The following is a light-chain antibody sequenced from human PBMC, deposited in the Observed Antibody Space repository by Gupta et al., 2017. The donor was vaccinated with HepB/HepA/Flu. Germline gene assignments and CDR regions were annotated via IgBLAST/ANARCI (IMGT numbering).Light chain of an antibody. CDR1: QSLLHSKGKTC. J-gene: IGKJ1*01. Sequence: DIVMTQCPLFLSVTPGQPASISCKSSQSLLHSKGKTCLYWYLQRAGQPPQLLIYEVSNRFSGVSDRFSGSGSGTDFTLKISRVEAEDVGVYYCMQTKQLPWTFGQGTKVEMK. V-gene: IGKV2D-29*01. CDR3: MQTKQLPWT. CDR2: EVS.